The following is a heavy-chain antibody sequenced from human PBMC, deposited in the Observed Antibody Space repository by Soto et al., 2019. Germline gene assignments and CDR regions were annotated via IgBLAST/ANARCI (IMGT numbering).Heavy chain of an antibody. CDR3: AREGINNYHQYYFES. V-gene: IGHV3-21*01. CDR2: ISGSGNYT. CDR1: GFTFSSYS. J-gene: IGHJ4*02. D-gene: IGHD4-4*01. Sequence: VGSLRLSCASSGFTFSSYSMNCVRQSPGKGLEWVSSISGSGNYTHYADFLRGRFTISRDNAKTSLYLQMNSLRAEDTAVYYCAREGINNYHQYYFESWGQGTVVNVS.